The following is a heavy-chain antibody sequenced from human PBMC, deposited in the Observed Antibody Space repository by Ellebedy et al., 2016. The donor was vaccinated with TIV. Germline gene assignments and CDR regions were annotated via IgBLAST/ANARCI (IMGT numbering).Heavy chain of an antibody. D-gene: IGHD3-3*01. V-gene: IGHV1-18*01. Sequence: ASVKVSXXASGYTFSSYGISWVRQAPGQGLEWMGWISAYNGNTNYAQKLQGRVTLTRDTSTSTAYMELRSLRSDDTAVYYCARDLTTFGLLIRTLDYWGQGTLVTVSS. CDR2: ISAYNGNT. CDR1: GYTFSSYG. J-gene: IGHJ4*02. CDR3: ARDLTTFGLLIRTLDY.